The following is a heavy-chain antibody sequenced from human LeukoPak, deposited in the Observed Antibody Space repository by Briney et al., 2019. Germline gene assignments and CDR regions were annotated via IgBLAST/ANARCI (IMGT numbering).Heavy chain of an antibody. CDR1: GGSISSYY. Sequence: PSETLSLTCAVYGGSISSYYWSWIRQPAGKGLEWVGRIYTSGSTNYNPSLKSRVTMSVDTSKNQFSLKLSSVTAADTAVYYCARDQIEYCSSTSCPHYYYYGMDVWGQGTTVTVSS. CDR3: ARDQIEYCSSTSCPHYYYYGMDV. V-gene: IGHV4-4*07. D-gene: IGHD2-2*01. CDR2: IYTSGST. J-gene: IGHJ6*02.